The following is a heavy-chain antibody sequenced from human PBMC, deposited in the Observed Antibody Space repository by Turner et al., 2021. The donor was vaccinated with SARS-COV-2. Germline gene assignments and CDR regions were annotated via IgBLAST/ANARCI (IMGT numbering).Heavy chain of an antibody. Sequence: EVQLLESGGGLVQPGGSLRPSCEVSGSTPGDYAMSWVRQSPGKGLEWVSVIYSGGSTYYADSVKGRFTISRDNSKNTLYLQMNSLRAEETAVYYCARDYGDYYFDYWGQGTLVTVSS. V-gene: IGHV3-66*01. CDR2: IYSGGST. J-gene: IGHJ4*02. D-gene: IGHD4-17*01. CDR1: GSTPGDYA. CDR3: ARDYGDYYFDY.